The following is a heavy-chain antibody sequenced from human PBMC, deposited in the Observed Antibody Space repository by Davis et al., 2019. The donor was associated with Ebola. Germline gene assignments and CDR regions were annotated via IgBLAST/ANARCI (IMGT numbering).Heavy chain of an antibody. CDR3: ARDYLDGMDV. Sequence: MPSETLSLTCAVYGGSFSGYYWSWIRQPPGKGLEWIGEIYHSGSTNYNPSLKSRVTISVDKSKNQFSLKLSSVTAADTAVYYCARDYLDGMDVWGQGTTVTVSS. D-gene: IGHD3-10*01. CDR1: GGSFSGYY. CDR2: IYHSGST. V-gene: IGHV4-34*01. J-gene: IGHJ6*02.